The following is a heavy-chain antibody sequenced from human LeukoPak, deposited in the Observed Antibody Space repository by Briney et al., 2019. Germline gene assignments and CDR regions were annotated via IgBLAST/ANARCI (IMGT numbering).Heavy chain of an antibody. V-gene: IGHV4-34*01. Sequence: SETLSLTCAVYGGSFSGYYWGWVRQPPGKGLEWIGSVYYSGGTYYNPSLESRLTISVDTSNNRFPLKLKSVTAADTAVFYCARVTTGSTTLDSWGQGILVTVSS. J-gene: IGHJ5*01. CDR1: GGSFSGYY. CDR3: ARVTTGSTTLDS. D-gene: IGHD1-1*01. CDR2: VYYSGGT.